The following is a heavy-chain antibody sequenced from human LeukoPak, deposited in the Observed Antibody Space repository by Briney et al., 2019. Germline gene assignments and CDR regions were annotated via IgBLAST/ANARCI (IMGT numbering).Heavy chain of an antibody. D-gene: IGHD3-10*01. Sequence: SETLSLTCTVSGDSLSSSNCYWGWLRQPPGRGLEWIGSIYSSGGTYYNASLKSRVTISVDTSKNQFSLKLSSVTAADTAVYYCARQTGSGLFSLPGGQGTLVTVSS. J-gene: IGHJ4*02. CDR1: GDSLSSSNCY. CDR2: IYSSGGT. CDR3: ARQTGSGLFSLP. V-gene: IGHV4-39*01.